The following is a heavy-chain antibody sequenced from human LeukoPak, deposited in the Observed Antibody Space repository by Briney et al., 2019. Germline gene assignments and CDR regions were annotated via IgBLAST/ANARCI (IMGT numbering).Heavy chain of an antibody. J-gene: IGHJ6*02. CDR1: GFTFSDYY. CDR3: AREIVVVVAAIYYYYGMDV. V-gene: IGHV3-11*01. D-gene: IGHD2-15*01. CDR2: ISGSGSTI. Sequence: GGSLRLSCAASGFTFSDYYMSWIRQAPGKGLEWVSYISGSGSTIYYADSVKGRFTISRDNAKNSLYLQMNSLRAEDTAVYYCAREIVVVVAAIYYYYGMDVWGQGTTVTVSS.